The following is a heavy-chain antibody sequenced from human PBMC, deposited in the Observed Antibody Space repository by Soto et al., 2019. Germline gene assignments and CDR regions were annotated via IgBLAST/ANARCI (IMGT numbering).Heavy chain of an antibody. V-gene: IGHV3-21*06. D-gene: IGHD3-10*01. CDR1: GFTFSSYS. CDR3: SRDFKESQYYYYCMDV. J-gene: IGHJ6*03. CDR2: ISSGSNYT. Sequence: EVQLVESGGGLVKPGGSLRLSCVVSGFTFSSYSMNWVRQAPGKGLEWVSSISSGSNYTYYADSVKGRFTISRDNAKNSLSLQLNSLRAEDTALYYSSRDFKESQYYYYCMDVWGKGTTVTVSS.